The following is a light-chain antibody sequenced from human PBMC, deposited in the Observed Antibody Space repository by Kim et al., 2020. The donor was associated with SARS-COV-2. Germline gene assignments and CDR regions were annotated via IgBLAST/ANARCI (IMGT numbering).Light chain of an antibody. CDR1: GSNIGSDYV. J-gene: IGLJ3*02. CDR3: QSFDSNLRGAV. Sequence: QPVLTQPPSVSGAPRQRVTISCYGTGSNIGSDYVVHWYHQLPGAAPKVVIYSNDKRPSGVPDRFSGSQSGPSASLAITGLQPDDEGYYYCQSFDSNLRGAVFGGGTRLTVL. V-gene: IGLV1-40*01. CDR2: SND.